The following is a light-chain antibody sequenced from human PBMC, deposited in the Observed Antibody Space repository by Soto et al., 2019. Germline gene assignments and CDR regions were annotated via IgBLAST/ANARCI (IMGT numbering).Light chain of an antibody. CDR1: QNISNW. V-gene: IGKV1-5*01. Sequence: DIQMTQSPSTLSASVGDRVTITCRASQNISNWLAWYQQRPGRAPNLLIHDASTLESGVPSRFSGSGSVTEFTLTISSLQPDDFATYYCQQYYTLYTFGPGTKLEIK. J-gene: IGKJ2*01. CDR3: QQYYTLYT. CDR2: DAS.